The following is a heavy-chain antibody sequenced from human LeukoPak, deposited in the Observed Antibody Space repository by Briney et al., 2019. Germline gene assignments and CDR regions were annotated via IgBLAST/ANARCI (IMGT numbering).Heavy chain of an antibody. V-gene: IGHV5-51*01. CDR2: IYPVDSDT. CDR3: ARPGILGYCSGGSCSDAFDI. J-gene: IGHJ3*02. Sequence: GESLKISCKGSGYSFTSYWIGWVRQMLGKGLEWMGIIYPVDSDTRYSPSFQGQVTISADKSISTAYLQWSSLKASDTAMYYCARPGILGYCSGGSCSDAFDIWGQGTMVTVSS. CDR1: GYSFTSYW. D-gene: IGHD2-15*01.